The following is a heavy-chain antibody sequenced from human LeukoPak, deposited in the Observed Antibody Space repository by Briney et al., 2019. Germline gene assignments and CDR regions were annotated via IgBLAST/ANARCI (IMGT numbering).Heavy chain of an antibody. CDR2: IKSKTDGGTT. CDR3: TTLASGQPIDY. Sequence: GGSLRLSCAASGFTFSNAWMSWVRRAPGKGLEWVGRIKSKTDGGTTDYAAPVKGRFTISRDGSKNTLYLQMNSLKTEDTAVYYCTTLASGQPIDYWGQGTLVTVSS. D-gene: IGHD6-25*01. J-gene: IGHJ4*02. CDR1: GFTFSNAW. V-gene: IGHV3-15*01.